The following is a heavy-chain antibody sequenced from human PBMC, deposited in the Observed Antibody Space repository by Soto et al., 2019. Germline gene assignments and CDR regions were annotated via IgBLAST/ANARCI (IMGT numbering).Heavy chain of an antibody. CDR3: ARSIAVDELDY. D-gene: IGHD6-19*01. Sequence: QVQLVESGGGVVQPGRSLRLSCAASGFTFSSYAMHWVRQAPGKGLEWVAVISYDGSNKYYADSVKGRFTISRDNSKNTLYLQMNSLGAEDTAVYYCARSIAVDELDYWGQGTLVTVSS. V-gene: IGHV3-30-3*01. CDR1: GFTFSSYA. CDR2: ISYDGSNK. J-gene: IGHJ4*02.